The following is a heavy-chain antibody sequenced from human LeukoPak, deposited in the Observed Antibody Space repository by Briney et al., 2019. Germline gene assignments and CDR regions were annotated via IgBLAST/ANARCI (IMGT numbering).Heavy chain of an antibody. CDR2: ISGSGGST. V-gene: IGHV3-23*01. J-gene: IGHJ4*02. D-gene: IGHD1-26*01. CDR1: GFTFSSYA. CDR3: PKDLGGGATTGTFDN. Sequence: GGSLRLSCAASGFTFSSYAMSWVREAPGKGLEWVLAISGSGGSTYYADSVKVRFTIPRENSKTRPYLQMASLRAEDRAFNYLPKDLGGGATTGTFDNWGQGTLVTVSS.